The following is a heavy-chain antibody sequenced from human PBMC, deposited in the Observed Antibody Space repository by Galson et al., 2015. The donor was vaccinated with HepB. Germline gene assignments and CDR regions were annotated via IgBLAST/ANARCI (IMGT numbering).Heavy chain of an antibody. D-gene: IGHD1-14*01. Sequence: SLRLSCAASGFIFSDHYMDWVRQAPGKGLEWVGRTRNKVNSYTTDYAASVKGRFTISRDDSKSSLFLQMSSLKTEDTAMYYCTRAPDSRNPTADFWGQGTLVTVSS. CDR3: TRAPDSRNPTADF. V-gene: IGHV3-72*01. J-gene: IGHJ4*02. CDR1: GFIFSDHY. CDR2: TRNKVNSYTT.